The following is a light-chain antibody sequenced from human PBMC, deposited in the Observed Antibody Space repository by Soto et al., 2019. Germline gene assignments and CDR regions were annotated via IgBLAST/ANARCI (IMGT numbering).Light chain of an antibody. J-gene: IGKJ2*01. CDR2: KAS. V-gene: IGKV1-5*03. Sequence: DIQMTQSPSTLSASVGDRVTITCRASQSISSWLAWYQQKPGKAPKLLIYKASSLESGVPSRFSGSGSGTECTLTISSLQPDDFATYLCQQYNSYSYIVGRGTKLEIK. CDR1: QSISSW. CDR3: QQYNSYSYI.